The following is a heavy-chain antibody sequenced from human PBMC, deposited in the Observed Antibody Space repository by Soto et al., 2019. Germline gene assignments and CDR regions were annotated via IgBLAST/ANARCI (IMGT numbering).Heavy chain of an antibody. Sequence: EVQLVESGGGLVKPGGSLRLSCAASGFTLSSYSMNWIRQAPGRELEWVSSISSSSSYIYYADSVKGRFSISRDNANNPPYPQMHSLRSEDTAVYYCARDWGGEGTLDYWGQGTLVTVSS. CDR3: ARDWGGEGTLDY. CDR2: ISSSSSYI. CDR1: GFTLSSYS. J-gene: IGHJ4*02. D-gene: IGHD3-16*01. V-gene: IGHV3-21*01.